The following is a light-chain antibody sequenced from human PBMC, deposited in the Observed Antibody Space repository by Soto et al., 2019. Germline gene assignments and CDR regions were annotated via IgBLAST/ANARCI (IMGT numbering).Light chain of an antibody. CDR2: LGS. Sequence: DVLVTQSPLSLPVTLGQPASISCKSSQSPVYSDGITYLNWYLQKPGQSPQLLIYLGSSRASGVPDRFSGGGSGTDFTLKISRVEAEDVGIYYCMQALQTPPTFGQGTKVDIK. J-gene: IGKJ1*01. V-gene: IGKV2-28*01. CDR1: QSPVYSDGITY. CDR3: MQALQTPPT.